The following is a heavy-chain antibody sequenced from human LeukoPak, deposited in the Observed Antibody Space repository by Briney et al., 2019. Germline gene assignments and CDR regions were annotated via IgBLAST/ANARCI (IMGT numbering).Heavy chain of an antibody. D-gene: IGHD5-18*01. Sequence: GGSLRLSCAASGFTFSRNWMNWVRQAPGKGLEWLAFIEYNGATKDYADSVKGRFTISRDNSKNTVSLQMNSLRAEDTALYYCAKDIRRGYNFGYDQFAYWGQGILVTVSS. CDR3: AKDIRRGYNFGYDQFAY. V-gene: IGHV3-30*02. CDR1: GFTFSRNW. J-gene: IGHJ4*02. CDR2: IEYNGATK.